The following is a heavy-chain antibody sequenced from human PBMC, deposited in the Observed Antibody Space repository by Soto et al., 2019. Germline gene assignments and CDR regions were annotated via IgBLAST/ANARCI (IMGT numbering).Heavy chain of an antibody. D-gene: IGHD6-13*01. CDR2: IIPIFGTA. CDR3: AREAGPISSSWDNVGY. CDR1: GGTFSSYA. V-gene: IGHV1-69*13. J-gene: IGHJ4*02. Sequence: SVKVSCKASGGTFSSYAISWVRQAPGQGLDWIGRIIPIFGTANYAQKFKGRVTITADEFRSTAYMGLSSLRCEDRAVYYCAREAGPISSSWDNVGYWCQGTLVTVS.